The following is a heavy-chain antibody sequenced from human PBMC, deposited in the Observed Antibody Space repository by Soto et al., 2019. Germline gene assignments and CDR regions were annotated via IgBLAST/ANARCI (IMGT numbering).Heavy chain of an antibody. CDR1: GASISRGNYY. Sequence: PSETLSLTCTVSGASISRGNYYWGWIRQTPGKGPEWIGSVTYSGTTYYNPSLKGRVTISVDTSRNRFSLKLNSVTAADAALYYCAGKVSLVEVRVWGQGTTVTVSS. V-gene: IGHV4-39*02. D-gene: IGHD1-7*01. J-gene: IGHJ6*02. CDR2: VTYSGTT. CDR3: AGKVSLVEVRV.